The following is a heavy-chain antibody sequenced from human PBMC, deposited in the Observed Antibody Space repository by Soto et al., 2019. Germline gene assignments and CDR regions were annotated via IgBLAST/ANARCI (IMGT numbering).Heavy chain of an antibody. V-gene: IGHV3-48*01. CDR3: ARTLPYLVVDSFDI. D-gene: IGHD2-15*01. CDR1: GFTFSSYS. CDR2: ISSSSSTI. J-gene: IGHJ3*02. Sequence: PGGSLRLSCAASGFTFSSYSMNWVRQAPGKGLEWVSYISSSSSTIYYADSVKGRFTISRDNAKNSLYLQMNSLRAEDTAVYYCARTLPYLVVDSFDIWGQGTMVTVSS.